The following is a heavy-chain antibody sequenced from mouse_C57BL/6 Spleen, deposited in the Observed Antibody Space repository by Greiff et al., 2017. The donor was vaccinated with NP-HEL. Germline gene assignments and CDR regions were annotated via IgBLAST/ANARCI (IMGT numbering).Heavy chain of an antibody. CDR1: GYTFTSYW. D-gene: IGHD2-5*01. CDR3: ARSSNSLHAMDY. J-gene: IGHJ4*01. Sequence: QVQLQQPGAELVKPGASVKMSCKASGYTFTSYWITWVKQRPGQGLEWIGDIYPGSGSTNYNEKFKSKATLTVDTSSSTAYMQLSSLTSEDSAVYYCARSSNSLHAMDYWGQGTSVTVSS. V-gene: IGHV1-55*01. CDR2: IYPGSGST.